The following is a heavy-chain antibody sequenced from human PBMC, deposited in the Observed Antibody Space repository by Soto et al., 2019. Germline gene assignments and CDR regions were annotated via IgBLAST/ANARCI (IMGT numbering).Heavy chain of an antibody. CDR3: ARGSCSGGICVYYFDY. Sequence: QVQLVQSGAEVKKPGASVNISCKASGYTLNHYALHRVRQAPGQRPEWMGWINTGNGDTKYSQKFQGRVTITRDTSANTVYMDLSSLSSEDTAVYYCARGSCSGGICVYYFDYWGPGTLVTVSS. J-gene: IGHJ4*02. D-gene: IGHD2-15*01. CDR1: GYTLNHYA. V-gene: IGHV1-3*04. CDR2: INTGNGDT.